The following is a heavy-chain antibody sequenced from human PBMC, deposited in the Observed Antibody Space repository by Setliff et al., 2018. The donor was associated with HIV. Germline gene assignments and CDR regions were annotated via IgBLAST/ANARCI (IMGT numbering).Heavy chain of an antibody. Sequence: SETLSLTCTVSGDSISSNNYYWSWIRQPPGKGLEWIGWIYYSGNTRYNPSLKSRVTISLDTSKNHFSLKLTSVTAADTAVYYCARAEMATIVAFDIWGQGTMVTVSS. D-gene: IGHD5-12*01. CDR1: GDSISSNNYY. V-gene: IGHV4-61*03. CDR3: ARAEMATIVAFDI. CDR2: IYYSGNT. J-gene: IGHJ3*02.